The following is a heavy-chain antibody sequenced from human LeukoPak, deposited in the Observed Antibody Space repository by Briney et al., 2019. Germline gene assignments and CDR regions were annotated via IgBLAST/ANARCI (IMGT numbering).Heavy chain of an antibody. J-gene: IGHJ4*02. V-gene: IGHV1-2*06. D-gene: IGHD3-9*01. CDR1: GYTFTGYY. CDR2: INPNSGGT. CDR3: FALRYFDWLMVFDY. Sequence: ASVKVSCKASGYTFTGYYMHWVRQAPGQGLEWMGRINPNSGGTNYAQKFQGRVTMTRDTSISTAYMEVSRLRSDDTAVYYCFALRYFDWLMVFDYWGQGTLVTVSS.